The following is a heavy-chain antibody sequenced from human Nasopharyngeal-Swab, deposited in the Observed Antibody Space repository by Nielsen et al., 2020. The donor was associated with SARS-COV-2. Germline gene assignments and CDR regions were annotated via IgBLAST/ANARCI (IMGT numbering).Heavy chain of an antibody. CDR2: ISGSGGVT. D-gene: IGHD3-16*01. J-gene: IGHJ4*02. CDR3: GGVDFDS. Sequence: WICQPPGKGLEWVSGISGSGGVTTYADSVKGRFTISRDNSKNTLYLQMNSLRAEDTAVYYCGGVDFDSWGQGALVTVSS. V-gene: IGHV3-23*01.